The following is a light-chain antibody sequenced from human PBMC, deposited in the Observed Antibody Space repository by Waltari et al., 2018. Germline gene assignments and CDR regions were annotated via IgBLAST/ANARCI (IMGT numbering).Light chain of an antibody. CDR1: QTSSNW. J-gene: IGKJ4*01. Sequence: DIQMTQSPSTLSASVGDRVTITCRASQTSSNWLAWYQQKPGKAPEVLIYKASSLESGVPSRFSGSGSGTEFTLTISSLQPDDFATYYCQHYNNYPLTFGGGTKVEIK. V-gene: IGKV1-5*03. CDR3: QHYNNYPLT. CDR2: KAS.